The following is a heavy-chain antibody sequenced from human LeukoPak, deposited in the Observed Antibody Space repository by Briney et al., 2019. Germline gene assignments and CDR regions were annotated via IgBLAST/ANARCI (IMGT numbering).Heavy chain of an antibody. CDR2: IYPGDSDT. V-gene: IGHV5-51*01. D-gene: IGHD5-24*01. CDR3: ARLKTEMATIDY. J-gene: IGHJ4*02. Sequence: GESLKTSCKASGYSFTSYWIGWVRQMPGKGLAWMGIIYPGDSDTRYSPSLQGQVTISADKSISTAYLQWSSLKASDTAMYYCARLKTEMATIDYWGQGTLVTVSS. CDR1: GYSFTSYW.